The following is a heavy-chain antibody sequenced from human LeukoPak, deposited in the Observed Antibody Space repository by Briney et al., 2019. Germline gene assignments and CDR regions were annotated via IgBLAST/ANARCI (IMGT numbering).Heavy chain of an antibody. D-gene: IGHD3-22*01. J-gene: IGHJ4*02. CDR1: GFTVSSNY. V-gene: IGHV3-53*01. CDR2: IYSGGST. Sequence: PGGSLRLSCAASGFTVSSNYMSWVRQAPGKGLEWASVIYSGGSTYYADSVKGRFTISRDNSKNTLYLQMNSLRDEDTAVYYCAKHRFESGGYHSTDWGQGTLVTVSS. CDR3: AKHRFESGGYHSTD.